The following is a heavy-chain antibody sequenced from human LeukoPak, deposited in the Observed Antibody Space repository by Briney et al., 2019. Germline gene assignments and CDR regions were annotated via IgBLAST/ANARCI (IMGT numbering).Heavy chain of an antibody. V-gene: IGHV1-18*01. CDR3: ARDRQDGYCSSTSCYGFDY. D-gene: IGHD2-2*03. CDR1: GYTFTSYG. CDR2: ISAYNGNT. Sequence: ASVTVSCTASGYTFTSYGISWVRQAPGQGLEWMGWISAYNGNTNYAQKLQGRVTMTTDTSTSTVYMELSSLRSEDTAVYYCARDRQDGYCSSTSCYGFDYWGQGTLVTVSS. J-gene: IGHJ4*02.